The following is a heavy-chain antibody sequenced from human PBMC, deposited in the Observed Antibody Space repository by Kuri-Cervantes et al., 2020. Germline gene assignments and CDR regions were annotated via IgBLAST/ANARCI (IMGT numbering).Heavy chain of an antibody. CDR2: IYHSGST. V-gene: IGHV4-38-2*02. CDR1: GGSISSYY. Sequence: SETLSLTCTVSGGSISSYYWGWIRQPPGKGLEWIGSIYHSGSTYYNPSLKSRVTISVDTSKNQFSLKLSSVTAADTAVYYCARVRIVVVVAAYFDYWGQGTLVTVSS. CDR3: ARVRIVVVVAAYFDY. J-gene: IGHJ4*02. D-gene: IGHD2-15*01.